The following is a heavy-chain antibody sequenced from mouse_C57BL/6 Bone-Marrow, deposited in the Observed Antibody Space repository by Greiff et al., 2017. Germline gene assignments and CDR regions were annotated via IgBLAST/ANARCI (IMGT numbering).Heavy chain of an antibody. CDR1: GFNIKDYY. J-gene: IGHJ4*01. Sequence: EVQLQESGAELVKPGASVKLSCTASGFNIKDYYMHWVKQRTEQGLEWIGRIDPEDGETKYAPKFPGKATITADTSSNTAYLQLSSLTSEDTAVYDCAPRGEWNGYDAMDYWGQGTSVTGSS. D-gene: IGHD1-3*01. CDR3: APRGEWNGYDAMDY. CDR2: IDPEDGET. V-gene: IGHV14-2*01.